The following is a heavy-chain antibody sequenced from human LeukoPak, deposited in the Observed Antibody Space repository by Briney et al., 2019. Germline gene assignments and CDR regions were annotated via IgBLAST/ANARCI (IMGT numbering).Heavy chain of an antibody. CDR2: IFYSGST. D-gene: IGHD6-13*01. CDR1: GGSISSGGYY. V-gene: IGHV4-31*03. J-gene: IGHJ4*02. CDR3: ARTAAGKDHDF. Sequence: SETLSLTCTVSGGSISSGGYYWSWTRQHPGKGLEWIGYIFYSGSTYFHPSLQSRTTMSVDTSKNQFSLKLSSVTAADTAVYYCARTAAGKDHDFWGQGTLVTVSS.